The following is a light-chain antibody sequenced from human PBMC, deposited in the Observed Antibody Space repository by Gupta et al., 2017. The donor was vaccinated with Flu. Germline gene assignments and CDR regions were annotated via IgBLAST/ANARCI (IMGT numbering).Light chain of an antibody. CDR3: QQRANWRLI. Sequence: GDSATLSCRASQSVATFLAWYQQKHGQSPRLLIYDSDKRATDIPGRFSGSGSGTDFTLTTSNLEPEDFAVYYCQQRANWRLIFGGGTRVELK. V-gene: IGKV3-11*01. CDR2: DSD. J-gene: IGKJ4*01. CDR1: QSVATF.